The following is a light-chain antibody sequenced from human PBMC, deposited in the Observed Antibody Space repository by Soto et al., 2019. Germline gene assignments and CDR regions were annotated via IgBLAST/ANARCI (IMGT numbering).Light chain of an antibody. Sequence: PSSLSASTGDRVTITCRASQGISSYLALYQQKPGKAPKLLIYDASVLETGVPSRFSGFSSGTEFTLTISSLQPEDFATYYCQQYNDYSGMFGQGTKVDIK. CDR1: QGISSY. CDR3: QQYNDYSGM. CDR2: DAS. J-gene: IGKJ1*01. V-gene: IGKV1-8*01.